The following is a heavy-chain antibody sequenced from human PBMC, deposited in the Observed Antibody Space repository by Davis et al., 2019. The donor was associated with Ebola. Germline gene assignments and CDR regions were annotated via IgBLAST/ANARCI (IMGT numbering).Heavy chain of an antibody. CDR2: TNTVNDDR. Sequence: AASVKVSCKASGYTFTTYAVHWVRQAPGQRSEWMGWTNTVNDDRKYSQKFQDRVTFTRDTSASTVYMELTSLRAEDTAVYYCAKDTSPFDGIIDYWGQGTLVTVSS. D-gene: IGHD3-9*01. V-gene: IGHV1-3*04. J-gene: IGHJ4*02. CDR1: GYTFTTYA. CDR3: AKDTSPFDGIIDY.